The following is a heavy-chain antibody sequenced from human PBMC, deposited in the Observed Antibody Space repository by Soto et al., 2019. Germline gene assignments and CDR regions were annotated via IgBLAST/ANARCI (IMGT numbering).Heavy chain of an antibody. J-gene: IGHJ6*02. CDR3: ARPDWVGAEGPQPYGMDV. CDR1: GYTFTSYG. Sequence: ASLKVSCKASGYTFTSYGISWVRQAPGQGLEWMGWISAYNGNTNYAQKLQGRVTMTTDTSTSTAYMELRSLRSDDTAVYYFARPDWVGAEGPQPYGMDVWGQGTTVTVS. V-gene: IGHV1-18*01. D-gene: IGHD1-26*01. CDR2: ISAYNGNT.